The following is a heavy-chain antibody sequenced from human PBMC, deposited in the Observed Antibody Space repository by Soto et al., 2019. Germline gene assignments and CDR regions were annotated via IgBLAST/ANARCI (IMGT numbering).Heavy chain of an antibody. Sequence: SLIRSCAPSGFIFTNYGMNWVRQAPGKGLEWVSVIGGRGNSAYYADSVQGRFTISRDNSKNTLSLQMSSLTADDTAIYYCVREGRGSFYFWRRGTMVTV. V-gene: IGHV3-23*01. J-gene: IGHJ3*01. D-gene: IGHD5-12*01. CDR1: GFIFTNYG. CDR3: VREGRGSFYF. CDR2: IGGRGNSA.